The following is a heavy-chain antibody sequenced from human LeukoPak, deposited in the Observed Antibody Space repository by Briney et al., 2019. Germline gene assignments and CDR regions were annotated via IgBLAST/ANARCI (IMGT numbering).Heavy chain of an antibody. Sequence: GGSLRLSCAAFGFTFSSYAMSWVRQAPGKGLEWVSGITDSGTTYYADSVKGRFTISRDNSKNTLYLQMNSLRAEDTAVYYCVRGTPGDPSNFDYWGQGTLVTVSS. D-gene: IGHD7-27*01. CDR1: GFTFSSYA. CDR3: VRGTPGDPSNFDY. V-gene: IGHV3-23*01. J-gene: IGHJ4*02. CDR2: ITDSGTT.